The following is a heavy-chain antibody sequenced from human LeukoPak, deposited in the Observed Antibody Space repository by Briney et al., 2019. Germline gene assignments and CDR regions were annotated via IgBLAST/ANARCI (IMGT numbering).Heavy chain of an antibody. CDR3: ARDRDYLSYGMDV. J-gene: IGHJ6*02. V-gene: IGHV4-61*02. CDR1: GGSISSGSYY. CDR2: VYTSGST. Sequence: SQTLSLTCTVSGGSISSGSYYWSWIRQPAGKGLEWIGRVYTSGSTNYNPSLKSRVTISVDTSKNQFSLKLSSVTAADTAVYYCARDRDYLSYGMDVWGQGTTVTVSS.